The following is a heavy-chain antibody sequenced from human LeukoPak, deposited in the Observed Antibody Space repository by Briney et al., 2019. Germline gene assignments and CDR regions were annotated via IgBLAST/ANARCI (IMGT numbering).Heavy chain of an antibody. J-gene: IGHJ4*02. CDR1: GFIFSSYG. V-gene: IGHV3-23*01. CDR3: AKGHYDGGPYYYFDY. D-gene: IGHD3-22*01. Sequence: PGGSLRLSCAASGFIFSSYGMSWVRQAPGKGLEWVSGIRGSGDSTTYADSVKGRFTVSRDNSKNTLYLQMSSLKAEDTAVYYYAKGHYDGGPYYYFDYWGRGTLVTVSS. CDR2: IRGSGDST.